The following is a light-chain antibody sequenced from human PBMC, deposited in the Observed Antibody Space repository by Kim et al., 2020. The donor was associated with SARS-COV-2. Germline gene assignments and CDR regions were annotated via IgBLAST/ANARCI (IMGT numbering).Light chain of an antibody. V-gene: IGLV2-14*03. CDR2: DVS. CDR1: SSDFGGHNS. CDR3: SSYTGSSTV. J-gene: IGLJ1*01. Sequence: ALTQPASVSGSPGQSITISCTGTSSDFGGHNSVSWYQQYPGKAPQLVIYDVSNRPSGISNRFSGSKSGNTASLTISRLQAEDEADYYCSSYTGSSTVFGTGTKVTVL.